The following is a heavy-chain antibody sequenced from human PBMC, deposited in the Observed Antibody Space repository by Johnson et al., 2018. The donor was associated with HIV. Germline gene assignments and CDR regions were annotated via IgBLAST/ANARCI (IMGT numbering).Heavy chain of an antibody. CDR2: LSWNSNTI. J-gene: IGHJ3*02. Sequence: VQLVESGGGLVQPGGSLRLSCAAAGFTFDDYAMHWVRQTPGKGPEWISGLSWNSNTIGYADSVKGRFTISRDNAKGYLYLQMDSLRPEDTAFYYCARDQLGSKFELSFYAFDMWGQGTLVTVSS. D-gene: IGHD3-16*02. CDR1: GFTFDDYA. CDR3: ARDQLGSKFELSFYAFDM. V-gene: IGHV3-9*01.